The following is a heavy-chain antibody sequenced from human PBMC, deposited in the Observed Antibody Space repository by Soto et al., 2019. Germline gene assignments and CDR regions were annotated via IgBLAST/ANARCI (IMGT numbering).Heavy chain of an antibody. V-gene: IGHV3-33*01. CDR3: ARDGAFGGVIVNYYFDY. J-gene: IGHJ4*02. Sequence: QVQLVESGGGVVQPGRSLRLSCAASGFTFSSYGMHWVRQAPGKGLEWVAVIWYDGSNKYYADSVKGRFTIYRDNSKNTLYLQMNSLRGEDTAVYYCARDGAFGGVIVNYYFDYWGQGTLVTVSS. CDR1: GFTFSSYG. CDR2: IWYDGSNK. D-gene: IGHD3-16*02.